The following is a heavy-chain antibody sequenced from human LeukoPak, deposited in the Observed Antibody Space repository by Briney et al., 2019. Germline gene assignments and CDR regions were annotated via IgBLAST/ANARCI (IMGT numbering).Heavy chain of an antibody. V-gene: IGHV3-48*04. J-gene: IGHJ4*02. CDR1: GFTFSSYS. Sequence: GGSLRLSCAASGFTFSSYSMNWVRQAPGKGLEWVSYISSSSGTIYYADSVKGRFTVSRDNSKNTLYLQMNSLRADDTAVYYCAREILRDGSYLIEDWGQGILVTVSS. CDR3: AREILRDGSYLIED. D-gene: IGHD1-26*01. CDR2: ISSSSGTI.